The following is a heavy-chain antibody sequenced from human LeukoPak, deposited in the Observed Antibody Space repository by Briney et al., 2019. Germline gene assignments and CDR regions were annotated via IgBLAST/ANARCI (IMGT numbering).Heavy chain of an antibody. CDR2: SSGSGGST. CDR3: AKVGPVPLERPYADAFDI. Sequence: GGSLRLSXAASGFTFSSYAMSWVCQAPGKGLEWVSASSGSGGSTYYADSVKGRFTISRDNSKNTLYLQMNSLRAEDTAVYYCAKVGPVPLERPYADAFDIWGQGTMVTVSS. J-gene: IGHJ3*02. V-gene: IGHV3-23*01. CDR1: GFTFSSYA. D-gene: IGHD1-1*01.